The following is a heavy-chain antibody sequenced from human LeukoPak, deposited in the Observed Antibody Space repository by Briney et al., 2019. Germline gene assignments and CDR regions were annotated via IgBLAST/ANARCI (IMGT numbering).Heavy chain of an antibody. D-gene: IGHD2-21*01. CDR1: GYTFTSYG. Sequence: ASVKVSCKASGYTFTSYGISWVRQAPGQGLEWMGWISAYNGNTNYAQKLQGRVTMTTDTSTSTAYMELRSLRSDDTAVYYCARDLGAYYSYYYFDYWGQGTLVTVSS. V-gene: IGHV1-18*01. CDR2: ISAYNGNT. CDR3: ARDLGAYYSYYYFDY. J-gene: IGHJ4*02.